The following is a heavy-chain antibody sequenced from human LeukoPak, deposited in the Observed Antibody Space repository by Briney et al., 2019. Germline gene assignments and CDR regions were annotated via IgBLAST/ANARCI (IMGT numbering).Heavy chain of an antibody. CDR2: IYYSGST. D-gene: IGHD5-18*01. CDR1: GGSISSYY. CDR3: ARVYVDTAMEDYYYGMDV. J-gene: IGHJ6*02. V-gene: IGHV4-59*01. Sequence: SETLSLTCTVSGGSISSYYWSWIRQPPGKGLEWIGYIYYSGSTNYNPSLKSRVTISVDTSKNQFSLKLSSVTAADTAVYYCARVYVDTAMEDYYYGMDVWGQGTTVTASS.